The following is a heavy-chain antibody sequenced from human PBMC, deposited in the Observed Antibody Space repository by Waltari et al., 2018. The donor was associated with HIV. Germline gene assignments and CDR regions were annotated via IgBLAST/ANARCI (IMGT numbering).Heavy chain of an antibody. CDR3: ARAGRDGKLPPDY. CDR1: GFTLSSYW. J-gene: IGHJ4*02. CDR2: INSYGSST. Sequence: EVQLVESGGGLVQPGGSLRLPCAASGFTLSSYWTLWARQAPGKGLVCVSRINSYGSSTSYADSVKGRFTISRDNAKNTLYLQMNSLRAEDTAVYYCARAGRDGKLPPDYWGQGTLVTVSS. D-gene: IGHD1-7*01. V-gene: IGHV3-74*01.